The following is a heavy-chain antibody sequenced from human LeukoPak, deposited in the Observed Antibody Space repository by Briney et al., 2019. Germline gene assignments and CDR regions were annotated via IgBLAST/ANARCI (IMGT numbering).Heavy chain of an antibody. D-gene: IGHD6-19*01. CDR3: ARRAVGNSHYYSMDV. Sequence: ASVKLSCKASGYTFIRYDINWVPQLSGQGLEWMVWMNPNSENTGYAQKFQGRVNITRNTSISTAFMELSSLRSEDTAVYYCARRAVGNSHYYSMDVWGKGTTVTVSS. CDR1: GYTFIRYD. CDR2: MNPNSENT. V-gene: IGHV1-8*03. J-gene: IGHJ6*03.